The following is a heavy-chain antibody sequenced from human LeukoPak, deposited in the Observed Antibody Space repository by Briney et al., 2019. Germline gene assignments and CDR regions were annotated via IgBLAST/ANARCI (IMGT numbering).Heavy chain of an antibody. CDR2: ISGSGGST. CDR1: GFTFSSYA. D-gene: IGHD2-21*02. V-gene: IGHV3-23*01. Sequence: GGSLRLSYAASGFTFSSYAMSWVRQAPGKGLEWVSAISGSGGSTYYADSVKGRFTISRDNSKNTLYLQMNSLRAEDTAVYYCARGLSGSGSDCCPFKYWGQGILVTVSS. J-gene: IGHJ4*02. CDR3: ARGLSGSGSDCCPFKY.